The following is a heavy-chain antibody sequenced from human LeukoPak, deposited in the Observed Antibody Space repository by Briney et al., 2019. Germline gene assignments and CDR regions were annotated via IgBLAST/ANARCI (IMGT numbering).Heavy chain of an antibody. V-gene: IGHV4-4*07. J-gene: IGHJ6*03. D-gene: IGHD3-10*01. Sequence: SETLSLTCTVSGGSISSYYWSWVRQPAGKGLEWIGSIYHSGSTYYNPSLKSRVTISVDTSKNKLSLNLSSVTAADTAVYYCASARHTMVRGVIISYYYYYMDVWGKGTTVTVSS. CDR3: ASARHTMVRGVIISYYYYYMDV. CDR1: GGSISSYY. CDR2: IYHSGST.